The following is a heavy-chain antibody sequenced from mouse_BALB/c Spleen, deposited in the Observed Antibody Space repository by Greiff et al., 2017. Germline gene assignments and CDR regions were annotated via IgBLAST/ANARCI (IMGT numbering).Heavy chain of an antibody. CDR3: TRSTSTDWFAY. J-gene: IGHJ3*01. V-gene: IGHV1-15*01. CDR1: GYTFTDYE. D-gene: IGHD2-1*01. Sequence: VKLQESGAELVRPGASVTLSCKASGYTFTDYEMHWVKQTPVHGLEWIGAIDPETGGTAYNQKFKGKATLTADKSSSTAYMELRSLTSEDSAVYYCTRSTSTDWFAYWGQGTLVTVSA. CDR2: IDPETGGT.